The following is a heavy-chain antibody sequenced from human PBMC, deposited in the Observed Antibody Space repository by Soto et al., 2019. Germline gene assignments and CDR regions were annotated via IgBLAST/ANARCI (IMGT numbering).Heavy chain of an antibody. D-gene: IGHD2-15*01. CDR3: ARERPYSYYYYYGMDV. V-gene: IGHV4-34*01. J-gene: IGHJ6*02. Sequence: PSETLSLTCAVYGGSFSGYYWSWIRQPPGKGLEWIGEINHSGSTNYNPSLKSRVTMSVDTSKNQFSLKLSSVTAADTAVYYCARERPYSYYYYYGMDVWGQGTTVTVSS. CDR2: INHSGST. CDR1: GGSFSGYY.